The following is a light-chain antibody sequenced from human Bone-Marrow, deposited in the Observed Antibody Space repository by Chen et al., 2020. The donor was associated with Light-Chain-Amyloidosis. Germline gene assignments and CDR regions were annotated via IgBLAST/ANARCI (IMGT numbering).Light chain of an antibody. CDR1: DLPTKY. J-gene: IGLJ2*01. Sequence: SYELTQPPSVSVFPGQTARITCSGDDLPTKYAYWYQQKPGRAPVLVIHRDTERPSGISERFSGSRSGTTATLTISGVQAEDEADYHCQSADSSGTYEVIFGGGTKLTVL. V-gene: IGLV3-25*03. CDR3: QSADSSGTYEVI. CDR2: RDT.